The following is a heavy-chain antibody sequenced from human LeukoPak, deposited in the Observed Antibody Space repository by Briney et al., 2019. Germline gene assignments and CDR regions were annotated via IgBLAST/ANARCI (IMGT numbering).Heavy chain of an antibody. CDR2: VSWNGADT. D-gene: IGHD3-10*01. CDR1: GFPFDDYG. V-gene: IGHV3-20*04. J-gene: IGHJ4*02. CDR3: ARRKGPYGSGTYYDS. Sequence: PGGSLRLSCAASGFPFDDYGMSWVRLAPGKGLEWVSGVSWNGADTEYADSVRGRFTISRANAKKSLYLQMNSMRVDDTALYYCARRKGPYGSGTYYDSWGQGTLVSVSS.